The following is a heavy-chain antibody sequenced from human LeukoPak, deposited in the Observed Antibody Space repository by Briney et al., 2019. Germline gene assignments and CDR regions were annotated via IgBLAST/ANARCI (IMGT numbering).Heavy chain of an antibody. CDR1: GYSFTTYW. CDR3: ARHPVGATPPFDY. Sequence: GESLKISCKGSGYSFTTYWIGWVRQMPGKGLEWMGIIYPGDSDTRYSPSFQGQVTISADKSIDTAYLRWSSLKASDTAIYYCARHPVGATPPFDYWGQGTLVTVSS. J-gene: IGHJ4*02. D-gene: IGHD1-26*01. V-gene: IGHV5-51*01. CDR2: IYPGDSDT.